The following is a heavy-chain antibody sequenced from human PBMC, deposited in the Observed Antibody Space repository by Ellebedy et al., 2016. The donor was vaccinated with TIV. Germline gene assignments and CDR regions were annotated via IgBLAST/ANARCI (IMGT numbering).Heavy chain of an antibody. V-gene: IGHV3-11*01. J-gene: IGHJ1*01. CDR2: ISISGTTV. CDR3: ARDLYYGAGKIASS. Sequence: GESLKISCAASGFTFTDYYMSWIRQSPGKGLEWVSYISISGTTVYYADSVKGRFTISRDHAKNSLYLQMNSLGADDTAIYYCARDLYYGAGKIASSWGQGTLVTVSS. D-gene: IGHD3-10*01. CDR1: GFTFTDYY.